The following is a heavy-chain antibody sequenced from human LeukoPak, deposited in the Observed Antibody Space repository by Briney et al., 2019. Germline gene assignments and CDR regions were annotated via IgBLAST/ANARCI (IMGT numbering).Heavy chain of an antibody. CDR2: IYYSGST. CDR1: GGSISSYY. CDR3: AXXXXXXXSXLXXDAFDX. V-gene: IGHV4-59*08. Sequence: SETLSLTCTVSGGSISSYYWRLIRQPPGKGLEWIAYIYYSGSTNYNPSLKSRVTISVEISKNQFSLKLSSVTAADTAVYYCAXXXXXXXSXLXXDAFDXWGQGTMVTVSS. J-gene: IGHJ3*02.